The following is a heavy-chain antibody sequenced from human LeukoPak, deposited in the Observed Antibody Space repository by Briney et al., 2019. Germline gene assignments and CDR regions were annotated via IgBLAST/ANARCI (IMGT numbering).Heavy chain of an antibody. V-gene: IGHV3-11*04. CDR3: ARAFSNYDPDQNYYYYYYMDV. CDR1: GFTFSDYY. CDR2: ISSSGSTI. D-gene: IGHD4-11*01. J-gene: IGHJ6*03. Sequence: GGSLRLSCAASGFTFSDYYMSWLRQAPGKGLEWVSYISSSGSTIYYADSVKGRFTISRDNAKNSLYLQMNSLRAEDTAVYYCARAFSNYDPDQNYYYYYYMDVWGKGTTVTVSS.